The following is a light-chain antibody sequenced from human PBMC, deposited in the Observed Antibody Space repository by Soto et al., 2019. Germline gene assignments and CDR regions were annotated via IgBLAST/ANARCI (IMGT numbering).Light chain of an antibody. CDR1: SEHSSYA. Sequence: QPVLTQSPSASASLGASVKLTCTLSSEHSSYAIAWHQQQPEKGPRFLMKLNSNGSHNKGDGIPDRFSGSSSGAERYLTISSLQSEDEADYYCQTWGTGLWVFGGGTKVTVL. CDR2: LNSNGSH. CDR3: QTWGTGLWV. V-gene: IGLV4-69*01. J-gene: IGLJ3*02.